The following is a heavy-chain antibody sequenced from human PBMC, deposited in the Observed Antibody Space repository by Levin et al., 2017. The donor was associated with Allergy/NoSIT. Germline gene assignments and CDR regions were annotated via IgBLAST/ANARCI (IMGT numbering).Heavy chain of an antibody. D-gene: IGHD4-17*01. CDR3: ARARYYGPGYFFDS. V-gene: IGHV3-7*01. CDR2: INEGGSEK. Sequence: LSLPCAASGFIFRSFGMHWVRQAPGKGLEWVATINEGGSEKYYGDSVKGRFTISRDNAKNSLFLQVNSLRVDDTAVYSCARARYYGPGYFFDSWGQGTLISVSS. J-gene: IGHJ4*02. CDR1: GFIFRSFG.